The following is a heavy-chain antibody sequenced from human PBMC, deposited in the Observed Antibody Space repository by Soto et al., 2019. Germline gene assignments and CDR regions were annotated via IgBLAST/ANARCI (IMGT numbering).Heavy chain of an antibody. V-gene: IGHV3-7*01. Sequence: GGSLRLSCAASGFTFSSYWMSWVRQAPGKGLEWVANIKADGSVKYYVDSVKGRFTISRDNAKNSVYLQMSSLRAEDTAVYYCARDRGYSGYDSGEWFDSWGQGTLVTVSS. CDR2: IKADGSVK. CDR3: ARDRGYSGYDSGEWFDS. J-gene: IGHJ5*01. D-gene: IGHD5-12*01. CDR1: GFTFSSYW.